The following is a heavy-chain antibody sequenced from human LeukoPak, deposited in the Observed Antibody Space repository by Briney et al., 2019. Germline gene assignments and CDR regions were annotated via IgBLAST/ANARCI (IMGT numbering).Heavy chain of an antibody. Sequence: ASVKVSCKASGYTFTSYYMHWVRQAPGQGLEWMGIINPSDGSTNYAQKFQDRVTMARDTSTSTVYMELSSLRSEDTAVYYCARKFDGYRLDYCGQGTLVTVSA. CDR2: INPSDGST. CDR3: ARKFDGYRLDY. J-gene: IGHJ4*02. D-gene: IGHD5-24*01. V-gene: IGHV1-46*01. CDR1: GYTFTSYY.